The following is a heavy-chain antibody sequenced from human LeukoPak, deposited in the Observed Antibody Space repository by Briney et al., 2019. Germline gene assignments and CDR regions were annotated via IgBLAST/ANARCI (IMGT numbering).Heavy chain of an antibody. D-gene: IGHD4-11*01. CDR3: ARATYSNYDYYFDY. J-gene: IGHJ4*02. Sequence: SETLSLTCTVSGGSISSGDYYWSWIRQPPGKGLEWIGYIYYSGSTYYNPSLKSRVTISVDTSKNQFSLKLSSVTAADTAVYYCARATYSNYDYYFDYWGQGTLVTVSS. V-gene: IGHV4-30-4*08. CDR1: GGSISSGDYY. CDR2: IYYSGST.